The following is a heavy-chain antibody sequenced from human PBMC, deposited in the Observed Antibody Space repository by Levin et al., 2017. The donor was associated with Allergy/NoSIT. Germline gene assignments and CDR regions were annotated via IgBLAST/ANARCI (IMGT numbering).Heavy chain of an antibody. J-gene: IGHJ3*02. CDR2: IVVGSGNT. V-gene: IGHV1-58*02. CDR3: AAARFGYYDILTGYSHDAFDI. D-gene: IGHD3-9*01. Sequence: ASVKVSCKASGFTFTSSAMQWVRQARGQRLEWIGWIVVGSGNTNYAQKFQERVTITRDMSTSTAYMELSSLRSEDTAVYYCAAARFGYYDILTGYSHDAFDIWGQGTMVTVSS. CDR1: GFTFTSSA.